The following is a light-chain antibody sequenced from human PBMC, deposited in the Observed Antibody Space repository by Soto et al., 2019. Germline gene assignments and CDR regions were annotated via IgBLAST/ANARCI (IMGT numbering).Light chain of an antibody. J-gene: IGKJ1*01. Sequence: EIVLTQSPGTLSLSPGERGTLSCRASQRFGSSNLAWYQQKPGQAPRLLIYSTSSRATGIPDRFSGSGSGTEFTLTISSLQPDDFATYYCQQFNTSPWTFGQGTKV. V-gene: IGKV3-20*01. CDR1: QRFGSSN. CDR2: STS. CDR3: QQFNTSPWT.